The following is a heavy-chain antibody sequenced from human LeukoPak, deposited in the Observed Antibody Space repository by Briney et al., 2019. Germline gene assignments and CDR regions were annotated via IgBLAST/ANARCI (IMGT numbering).Heavy chain of an antibody. CDR2: IHTSGDT. D-gene: IGHD2-21*02. V-gene: IGHV3-53*01. CDR1: GLTGSHNY. J-gene: IGHJ3*02. CDR3: AKDNLQRGERLDAFDI. Sequence: GGSLRLSCAASGLTGSHNYVSWVRQAPGKGLEWVSAIHTSGDTCYADSVKGRFTISRDTSKNTLYLQINSLRVEDTAVYYCAKDNLQRGERLDAFDIWGQGTMVTVSS.